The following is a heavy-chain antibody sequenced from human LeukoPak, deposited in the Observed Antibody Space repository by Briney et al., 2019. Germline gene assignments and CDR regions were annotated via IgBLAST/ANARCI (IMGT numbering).Heavy chain of an antibody. Sequence: ASVKVSCKASGYTFTSYDINWVRQATGQGLEWMGWMNPNSGNTNYAQKLQGRVTMTTDTSTSTAYMELRSLRSDDTAVYYCARPSPDDFWSGYYYFDYWGQGTLVTVSS. CDR2: MNPNSGNT. D-gene: IGHD3-3*01. CDR3: ARPSPDDFWSGYYYFDY. V-gene: IGHV1-18*01. CDR1: GYTFTSYD. J-gene: IGHJ4*02.